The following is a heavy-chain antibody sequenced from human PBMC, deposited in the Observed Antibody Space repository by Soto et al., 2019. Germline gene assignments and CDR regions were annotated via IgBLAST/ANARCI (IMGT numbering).Heavy chain of an antibody. V-gene: IGHV1-46*01. CDR3: ARSKKVLDC. CDR1: GYTFTSYY. D-gene: IGHD1-1*01. CDR2: INPSSGST. Sequence: QVQLVQSGAGVKKPGASVRVSCKASGYTFTSYYMHWVRQAPGQGLEWMGIINPSSGSTTNAQKFQGRVTMTRDTSTSIVYMELSSLRSEDPAVYYCARSKKVLDCWGQGTLVTVSS. J-gene: IGHJ4*02.